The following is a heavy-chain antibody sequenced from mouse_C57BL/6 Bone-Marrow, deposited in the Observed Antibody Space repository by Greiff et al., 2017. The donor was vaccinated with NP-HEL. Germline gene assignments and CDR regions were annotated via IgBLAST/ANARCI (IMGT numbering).Heavy chain of an antibody. CDR2: IDPSDSYT. Sequence: QVHVKQPGAELVKPGASVNLSCKASGYTFTSYWMQWVKQRPGQGLEWIGEIDPSDSYTNYNQKFKGKATLTVDTSSSTAYMQLSSLTSEDSAVYYCARGGYDGGYFDYWGQGTTLTVSS. D-gene: IGHD2-2*01. J-gene: IGHJ2*01. CDR1: GYTFTSYW. CDR3: ARGGYDGGYFDY. V-gene: IGHV1-50*01.